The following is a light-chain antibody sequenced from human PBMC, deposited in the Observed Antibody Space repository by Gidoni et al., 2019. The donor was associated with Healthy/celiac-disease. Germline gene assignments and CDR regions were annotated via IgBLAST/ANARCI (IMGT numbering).Light chain of an antibody. CDR2: AAS. CDR1: QGISSY. Sequence: AIRMTPSPSSLSASTGDRVPITCRASQGISSYLAWYQQKPGKAPKLLIYAASTLQSGVPSRFSGSGSGTDFTLTISCLQSEDFATYYCQQYYSYRTFGQGTKVEIK. CDR3: QQYYSYRT. J-gene: IGKJ1*01. V-gene: IGKV1-8*01.